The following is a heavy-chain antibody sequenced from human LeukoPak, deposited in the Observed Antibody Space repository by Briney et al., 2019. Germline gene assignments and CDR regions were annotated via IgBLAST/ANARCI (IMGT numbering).Heavy chain of an antibody. V-gene: IGHV3-53*01. Sequence: PGGSLRLSCAASGFTFSDYYMSWVRQAPGKGLEWVSVIYSGGNTYYADSVKGRFTISRDNSKNTLYLQMNSLRAEDTAVYYCARDRPIDYWSQGTLVTVSS. J-gene: IGHJ4*02. CDR3: ARDRPIDY. CDR1: GFTFSDYY. CDR2: IYSGGNT. D-gene: IGHD6-6*01.